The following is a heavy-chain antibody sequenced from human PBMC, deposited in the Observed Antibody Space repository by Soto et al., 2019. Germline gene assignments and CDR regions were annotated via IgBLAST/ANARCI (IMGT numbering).Heavy chain of an antibody. J-gene: IGHJ4*02. CDR2: IRGGNGNGDT. D-gene: IGHD2-21*02. V-gene: IGHV1-3*01. CDR3: ARGLLGVTGLFDY. Sequence: QVQLVQSGAELKKPGASVNVSCMASGYTFTNYIMHWVRQAPGQRLEWMGWIRGGNGNGDTRYSQKFQGSVTISRDTSASTAYMELSSLRSEDTAVYYCARGLLGVTGLFDYWGQGTLITVSS. CDR1: GYTFTNYI.